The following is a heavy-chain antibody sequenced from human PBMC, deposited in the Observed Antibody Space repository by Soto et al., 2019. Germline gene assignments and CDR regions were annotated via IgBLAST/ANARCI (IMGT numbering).Heavy chain of an antibody. J-gene: IGHJ3*02. CDR1: GFTFSSYA. V-gene: IGHV3-23*01. D-gene: IGHD4-17*01. CDR3: ASPPYGDNDAFDI. Sequence: EVQLLESGGGLVQPGGSLRLSCAASGFTFSSYAMSWVRQAPGKGLEWVSAISGSGGSTYYADSVKGRFTLSRDNSKNTLYLQMNSLRAEDTAVYYCASPPYGDNDAFDIWGQGTMVTVSS. CDR2: ISGSGGST.